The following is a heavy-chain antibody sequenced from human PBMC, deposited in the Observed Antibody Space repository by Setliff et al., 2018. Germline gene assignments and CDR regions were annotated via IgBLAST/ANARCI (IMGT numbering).Heavy chain of an antibody. Sequence: SSLKVSCKASGDSFSNYAISWVRQAPGQGLEWMGGLIPMFGTPGYAQKFQGRVTITTDESTSTAYMELNSLTSEDTAVYYCARSPALLGIVYLDPWGQGTRVTVSS. D-gene: IGHD2-15*01. CDR1: GDSFSNYA. CDR3: ARSPALLGIVYLDP. J-gene: IGHJ5*02. V-gene: IGHV1-69*05. CDR2: LIPMFGTP.